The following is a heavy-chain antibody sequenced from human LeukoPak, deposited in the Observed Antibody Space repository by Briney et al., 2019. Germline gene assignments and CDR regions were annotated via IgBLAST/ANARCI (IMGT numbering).Heavy chain of an antibody. Sequence: GGSLRLSCAASGFTFSTYNMNWVRQAPGKGLEWVSYISSSGSTIYYADSVKGRFTTSRDNAKNSLYLQMNSLSAEETAVYYCAELGITMIGGVWGKGTTVTISS. V-gene: IGHV3-48*03. CDR2: ISSSGSTI. D-gene: IGHD3-10*02. CDR1: GFTFSTYN. J-gene: IGHJ6*04. CDR3: AELGITMIGGV.